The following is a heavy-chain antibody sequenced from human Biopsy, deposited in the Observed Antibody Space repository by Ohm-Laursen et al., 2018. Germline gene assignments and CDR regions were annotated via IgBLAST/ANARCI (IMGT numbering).Heavy chain of an antibody. Sequence: SLRLSCTASGFSFSRYGMHWVRQAPGTGLEWVAVISDDGRNKYYVDSVKGRFTISRDNSKNSLYLQMNSLRADDSAVYFCAREQPALSGGGSWFDSWGQGTLVIVSS. D-gene: IGHD6-19*01. J-gene: IGHJ5*01. V-gene: IGHV3-30*03. CDR2: ISDDGRNK. CDR1: GFSFSRYG. CDR3: AREQPALSGGGSWFDS.